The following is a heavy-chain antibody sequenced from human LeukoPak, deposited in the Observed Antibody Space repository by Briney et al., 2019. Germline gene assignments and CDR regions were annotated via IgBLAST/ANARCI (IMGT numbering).Heavy chain of an antibody. CDR3: ARWTGSNSGGSLDY. D-gene: IGHD2-15*01. J-gene: IGHJ4*02. CDR2: IKQDGSEK. V-gene: IGHV3-7*02. CDR1: GFTFSSYW. Sequence: GGSLRLSCAASGFTFSSYWMSWVRQAPGKGLEWVANIKQDGSEKYYVDSVKGRFTISRDNAKNSLYLQMNSLRAEGTAVYYCARWTGSNSGGSLDYWGQGTLVTVSS.